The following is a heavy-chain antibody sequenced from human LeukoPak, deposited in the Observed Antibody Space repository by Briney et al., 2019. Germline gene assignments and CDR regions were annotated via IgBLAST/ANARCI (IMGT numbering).Heavy chain of an antibody. Sequence: GESLQISCQGSGYSFTSSWIGWVRQMPAKGLEWMGIIYPGDSDTRYSPSFQGQVTISADKSISTAYLQWSSLKASDTAMYYCARRFCSGGSCNGDYWGQGTLVTVSS. CDR1: GYSFTSSW. CDR3: ARRFCSGGSCNGDY. J-gene: IGHJ4*02. CDR2: IYPGDSDT. D-gene: IGHD2-15*01. V-gene: IGHV5-51*01.